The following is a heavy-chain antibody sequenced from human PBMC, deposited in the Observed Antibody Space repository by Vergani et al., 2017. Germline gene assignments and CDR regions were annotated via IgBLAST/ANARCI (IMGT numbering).Heavy chain of an antibody. CDR3: ARLHSDYYGSGRDYGMDL. CDR2: IIPIFGTA. V-gene: IGHV1-69*15. CDR1: GGTFSSYA. D-gene: IGHD3-10*01. Sequence: QVQLVQSGAEVKKPGSSVKVSCKASGGTFSSYAISWVRQAPGQGLEWMGRIIPIFGTANYAQKFQGRVTITADESTSTAYMELSSLRSEDTAVYYCARLHSDYYGSGRDYGMDLWGQGTTVTVSS. J-gene: IGHJ6*02.